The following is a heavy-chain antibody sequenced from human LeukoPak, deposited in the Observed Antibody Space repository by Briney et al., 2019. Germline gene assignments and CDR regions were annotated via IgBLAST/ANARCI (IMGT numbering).Heavy chain of an antibody. V-gene: IGHV3-9*01. CDR1: GFIFDDYA. D-gene: IGHD3-10*01. CDR2: ISWNSGSI. Sequence: GRSLRLSCAASGFIFDDYAMHWVRQAPGKGLEWVSGISWNSGSIGYADSVKGRFTISRDNAKNSLYLQVNSLRAEDTALYYCAKGGITMVRGVIGFDYWGQGTLVTVSS. J-gene: IGHJ4*02. CDR3: AKGGITMVRGVIGFDY.